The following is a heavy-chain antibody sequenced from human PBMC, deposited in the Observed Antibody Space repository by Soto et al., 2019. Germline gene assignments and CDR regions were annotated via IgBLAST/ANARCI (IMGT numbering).Heavy chain of an antibody. D-gene: IGHD2-2*01. CDR2: IYYTGSA. CDR3: ARHVRAVPAGWFDT. J-gene: IGHJ5*02. Sequence: PSGTLSLTCTVSDSSISSDHWTWIRQPPGKGLEWIGYIYYTGSANYNPSLKSRVTISVDTSKNQFSLKLSSVTAADTAVYYSARHVRAVPAGWFDTWGQGTLVTVSS. V-gene: IGHV4-59*08. CDR1: DSSISSDH.